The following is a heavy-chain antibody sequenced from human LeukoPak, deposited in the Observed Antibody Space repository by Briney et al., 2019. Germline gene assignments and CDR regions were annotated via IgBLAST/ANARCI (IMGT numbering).Heavy chain of an antibody. Sequence: GGSLRLSCAASGFTFDDYAMHWVRQAPGKGLEWVSLISGDGGSTYYADSVKGRFTISRDNSKNTLYLQMNGLRSEDTAVYYCAQGARADTFWYFDLWGRGTLVTVSS. D-gene: IGHD3-16*01. CDR3: AQGARADTFWYFDL. V-gene: IGHV3-43*02. CDR2: ISGDGGST. J-gene: IGHJ2*01. CDR1: GFTFDDYA.